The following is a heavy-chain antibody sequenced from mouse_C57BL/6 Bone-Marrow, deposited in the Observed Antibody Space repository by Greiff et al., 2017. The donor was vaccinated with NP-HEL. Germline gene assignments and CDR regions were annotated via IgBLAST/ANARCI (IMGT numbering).Heavy chain of an antibody. J-gene: IGHJ1*03. D-gene: IGHD4-1*02. CDR3: TRHNWDWYFDV. Sequence: VKLQESGAELVRPGASVTLSCKASGYTFTDYEMHWVKQTPVHGLEWIGAIDPETGGTAYNQKFKGKAILTADKSSSTAYMELRSLTSEDSAVYYCTRHNWDWYFDVWGTGTTVTVSS. V-gene: IGHV1-15*01. CDR1: GYTFTDYE. CDR2: IDPETGGT.